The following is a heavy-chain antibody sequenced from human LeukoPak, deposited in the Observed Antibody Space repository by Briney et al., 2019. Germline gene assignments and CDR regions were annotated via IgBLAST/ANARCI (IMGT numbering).Heavy chain of an antibody. J-gene: IGHJ5*02. V-gene: IGHV1-8*03. CDR2: MNPNSGNT. Sequence: GASVKVSCKASGGTFSSYAISWVRQAPGQGLEWMGWMNPNSGNTGYAQKFQGRVTITSNTSISTAYMELSSLRSEDTAVYYCARYYYDSSGYYPWGQGTLVTVSS. CDR1: GGTFSSYA. CDR3: ARYYYDSSGYYP. D-gene: IGHD3-22*01.